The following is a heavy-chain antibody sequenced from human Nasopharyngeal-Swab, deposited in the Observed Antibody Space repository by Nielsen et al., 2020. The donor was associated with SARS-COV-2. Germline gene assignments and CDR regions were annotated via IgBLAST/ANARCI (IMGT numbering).Heavy chain of an antibody. Sequence: WIRQPPGKGLVWVSRINSDGSSTSYADSVKGRFTISRDNAKNTLYLQMNSLRAEDTAVYYCARDAGGGAHFDYWGQGTLVTVSS. CDR2: INSDGSST. CDR3: ARDAGGGAHFDY. J-gene: IGHJ4*02. V-gene: IGHV3-74*01. D-gene: IGHD2-15*01.